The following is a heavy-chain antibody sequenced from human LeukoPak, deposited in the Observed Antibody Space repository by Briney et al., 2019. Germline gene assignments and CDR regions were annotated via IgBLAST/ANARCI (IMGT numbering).Heavy chain of an antibody. J-gene: IGHJ3*02. CDR2: IYYSGST. CDR3: AGALAAADDAFDI. CDR1: GGSISSYY. V-gene: IGHV4-59*01. D-gene: IGHD6-13*01. Sequence: SETLSLTCTVSGGSISSYYWSWIRQPPGKGLEWIGYIYYSGSTNYNPSLKSRVTISVDTSKNQFSLKLSSVTAADTAVYYCAGALAAADDAFDIWGQGTMVTVSS.